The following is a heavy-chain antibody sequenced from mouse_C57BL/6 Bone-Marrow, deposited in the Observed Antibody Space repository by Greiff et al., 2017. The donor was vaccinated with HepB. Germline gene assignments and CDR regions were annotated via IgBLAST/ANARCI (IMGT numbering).Heavy chain of an antibody. V-gene: IGHV1-75*01. Sequence: VKLVESGPELVKPGASVKISCKASGYTFTDYYINWVKQRPGQGLEWIGWIFPGSGSTYYNEKFKGKATLTVDKSSSTAYMLLSSLTSEDSAVYFCAADHYGPYYFDYWGQGTTLTVSS. CDR2: IFPGSGST. CDR1: GYTFTDYY. CDR3: AADHYGPYYFDY. J-gene: IGHJ2*01. D-gene: IGHD1-1*01.